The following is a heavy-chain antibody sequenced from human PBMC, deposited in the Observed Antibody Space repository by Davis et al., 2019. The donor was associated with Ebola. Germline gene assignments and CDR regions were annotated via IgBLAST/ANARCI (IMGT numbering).Heavy chain of an antibody. Sequence: GESLKISCAASGFTFDDYGMSWVRQAPGKGLEWASGINWNGGSTGYADSVKGRFTISRDNAKNSLYLQMNSLRAEDTALYYCARGMIAAVAGLFDYWGQGTLVTVSS. V-gene: IGHV3-20*04. CDR3: ARGMIAAVAGLFDY. CDR2: INWNGGST. J-gene: IGHJ4*02. CDR1: GFTFDDYG. D-gene: IGHD6-19*01.